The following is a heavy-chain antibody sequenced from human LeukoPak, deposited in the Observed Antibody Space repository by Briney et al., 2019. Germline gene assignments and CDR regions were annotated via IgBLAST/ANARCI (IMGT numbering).Heavy chain of an antibody. V-gene: IGHV3-30*03. CDR1: GFTFSSYG. CDR3: ARGGDILSHDLGHI. CDR2: ISYDGSNE. J-gene: IGHJ3*02. Sequence: GGSLRLSCAASGFTFSSYGMHWVRQAPGKGLEWGAVISYDGSNEYYADSVKGRFTISRDNSKNTLYLQMNSLRVEDTAVYYCARGGDILSHDLGHIWGQGTMVTVSS. D-gene: IGHD3-16*01.